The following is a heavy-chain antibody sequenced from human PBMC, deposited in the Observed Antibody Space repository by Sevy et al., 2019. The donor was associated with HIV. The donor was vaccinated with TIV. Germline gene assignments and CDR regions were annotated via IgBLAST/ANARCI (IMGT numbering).Heavy chain of an antibody. CDR1: GFTFSKYS. D-gene: IGHD2-8*01. CDR2: LSFGCGEI. J-gene: IGHJ4*02. V-gene: IGHV3-23*01. CDR3: AREGCTKPHDY. Sequence: GGSLRLSCAASGFTFSKYSMSWVRQPPGKGLEWVSTLSFGCGEINYADSVKGRFTISRDNSKSSVHLQMNNLSPEDTALYYCAREGCTKPHDYWGQGTLVTVSS.